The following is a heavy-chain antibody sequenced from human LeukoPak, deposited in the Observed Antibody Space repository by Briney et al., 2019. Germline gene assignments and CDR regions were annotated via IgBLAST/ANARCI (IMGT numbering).Heavy chain of an antibody. J-gene: IGHJ4*02. V-gene: IGHV3-15*01. Sequence: GGSLRLSCAASGFTFSNAGMSWVRQAPEKGLEWVGRIKSKTDGGTTDYAAPVKGRFTISRDDSKNTRDLQMNSLKTEDTAVYYCTTALPSSGSYYSYFDYWGQGTLVTVSS. CDR1: GFTFSNAG. D-gene: IGHD3-10*01. CDR2: IKSKTDGGTT. CDR3: TTALPSSGSYYSYFDY.